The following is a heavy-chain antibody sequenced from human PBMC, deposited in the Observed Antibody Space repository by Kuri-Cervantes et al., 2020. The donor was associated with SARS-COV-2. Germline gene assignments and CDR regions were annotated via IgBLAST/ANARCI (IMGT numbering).Heavy chain of an antibody. D-gene: IGHD6-13*01. Sequence: ASVKVSCKASGGTFSSYAINWVRQATGQGLEWMGWMNPNSGNTGYAQKFQGRVTMTRNTSISTAYMELSSLRSEDTAVYYCARVIGSSWFRNYYYYMDVWGKGTTVTVSS. CDR3: ARVIGSSWFRNYYYYMDV. CDR2: MNPNSGNT. V-gene: IGHV1-8*02. CDR1: GGTFSSYA. J-gene: IGHJ6*03.